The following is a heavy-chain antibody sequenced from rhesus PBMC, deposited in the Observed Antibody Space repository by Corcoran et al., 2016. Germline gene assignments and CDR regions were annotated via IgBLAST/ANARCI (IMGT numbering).Heavy chain of an antibody. CDR1: GFTFSSYG. J-gene: IGHJ4*01. CDR2: INSGGGST. Sequence: EVQLVETGGGLVQPGGSLKLSCAASGFTFSSYGMSWVRQAPGKGLEWVSAINSGGGSTYYADAVNGRFTISRDNSKNTLSLQMNSLRAEDTAVYYCAKGAGYCDYWGQGVLVTVSS. CDR3: AKGAGYCDY. V-gene: IGHV3S5*01.